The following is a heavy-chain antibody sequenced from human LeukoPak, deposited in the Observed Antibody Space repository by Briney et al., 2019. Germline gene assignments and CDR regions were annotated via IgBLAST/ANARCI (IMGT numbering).Heavy chain of an antibody. V-gene: IGHV3-48*01. D-gene: IGHD6-6*01. CDR2: ISSTSSTV. CDR1: GFTFSSYG. J-gene: IGHJ4*02. Sequence: PGGTLRLSCAASGFTFSSYGMSWVRQAPGKGLEWVSYISSTSSTVNYADSVKGRFTISRDNAKNSLYLQINSLRAEDTAIYYCARGGAARPDYWGQGTLVSVSS. CDR3: ARGGAARPDY.